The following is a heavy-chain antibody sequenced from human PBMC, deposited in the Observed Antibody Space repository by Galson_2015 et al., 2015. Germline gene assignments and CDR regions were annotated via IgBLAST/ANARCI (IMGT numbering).Heavy chain of an antibody. CDR1: GFTFSSYA. CDR3: ARDQCSGGSCYSPLDY. CDR2: ISYDGSNK. Sequence: SLRLSCAASGFTFSSYAMHWVRLAPGKGLEWVAVISYDGSNKYYADSVKGRFTISRDNSKNTLYLQMNSLRAEDTAVYYCARDQCSGGSCYSPLDYWGQGTLVTVSS. V-gene: IGHV3-30-3*01. J-gene: IGHJ4*02. D-gene: IGHD2-15*01.